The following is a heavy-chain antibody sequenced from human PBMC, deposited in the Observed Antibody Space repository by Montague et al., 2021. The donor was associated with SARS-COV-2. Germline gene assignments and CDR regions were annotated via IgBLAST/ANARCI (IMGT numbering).Heavy chain of an antibody. CDR1: GDSVSSNIAA. CDR3: TLERGPGRASWHYFDY. Sequence: CAISGDSVSSNIAAWNWIRQSPSRGLEWLGRTYYRSKWYNDYAVSVRSRITISPDTSKIQFSLQLNSVTSEDTAVYYFTLERGPGRASWHYFDYWGQGTLVTVSS. V-gene: IGHV6-1*01. D-gene: IGHD2-15*01. CDR2: TYYRSKWYN. J-gene: IGHJ4*02.